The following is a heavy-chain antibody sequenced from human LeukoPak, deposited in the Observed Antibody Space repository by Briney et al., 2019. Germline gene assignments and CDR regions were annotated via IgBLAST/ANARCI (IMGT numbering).Heavy chain of an antibody. CDR3: ARSTVNTMIVVVIDDY. Sequence: ASAKVSCKASGYIFTAYYMHWVRQAPGQGLEWMGWINPDSGGTNYAQKFQGRVTMTTDTSINTAYMELSRLRSDDTAVYYCARSTVNTMIVVVIDDYWGQGTLVTVSS. D-gene: IGHD3-22*01. V-gene: IGHV1-2*02. CDR2: INPDSGGT. CDR1: GYIFTAYY. J-gene: IGHJ4*02.